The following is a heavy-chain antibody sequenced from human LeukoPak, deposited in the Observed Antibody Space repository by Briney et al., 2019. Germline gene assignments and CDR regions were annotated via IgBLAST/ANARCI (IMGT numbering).Heavy chain of an antibody. D-gene: IGHD6-6*01. CDR1: GVSISSGDYY. J-gene: IGHJ4*02. CDR2: IYYSGST. V-gene: IGHV4-30-4*08. Sequence: PSETLSLTCTVSGVSISSGDYYWSWLRQPPGKGLEWIVYIYYSGSTYCHPSRKSRVTISVDTSKNQFSLKLSSVTAADTAVYYCARRYSSSFKAFDYWGQGTLVTVSS. CDR3: ARRYSSSFKAFDY.